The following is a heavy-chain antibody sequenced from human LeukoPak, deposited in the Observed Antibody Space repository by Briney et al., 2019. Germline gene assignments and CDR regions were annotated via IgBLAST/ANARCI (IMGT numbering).Heavy chain of an antibody. J-gene: IGHJ4*02. CDR1: GSSISSYY. CDR2: IYYSGST. CDR3: ARVGWGDYLDY. D-gene: IGHD1-26*01. Sequence: SETLSLTCTVSGSSISSYYWSWIRQPPGKGLEWIGYIYYSGSTNYNPSLKSRVTISVDTSKNQFSLKLSSVTAADTAVYYCARVGWGDYLDYWGQGTLVTVSS. V-gene: IGHV4-59*01.